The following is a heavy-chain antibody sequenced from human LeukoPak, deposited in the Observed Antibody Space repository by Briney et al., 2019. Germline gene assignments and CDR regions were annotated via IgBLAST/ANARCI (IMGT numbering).Heavy chain of an antibody. CDR3: ARQGYCSSTSCRNWFDH. D-gene: IGHD2-2*01. CDR2: INPNSGGT. Sequence: ASVKISCKASGYTFTCYYMHWVRQAPGQGREWMGWINPNSGGTNYAQKFQGRVTMTRDTAISTAYMELSRLRSDDTAVYYCARQGYCSSTSCRNWFDHWGQGTLVTVSS. CDR1: GYTFTCYY. V-gene: IGHV1-2*02. J-gene: IGHJ5*02.